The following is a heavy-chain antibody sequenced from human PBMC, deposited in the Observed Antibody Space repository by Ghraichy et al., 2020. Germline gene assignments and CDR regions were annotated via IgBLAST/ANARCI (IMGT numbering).Heavy chain of an antibody. CDR3: ARGRRAARYYYYYGMDV. D-gene: IGHD6-6*01. Sequence: SETLSLTCAVYGGSFSGYYWSWIRQPPGKGLEWIGEINHSGSTNYNPSLKSRVTISVDTSKNQFSLKLSSLTAAEAAVYYCARGRRAARYYYYYGMDVWGQGTTVTVSS. J-gene: IGHJ6*02. CDR1: GGSFSGYY. V-gene: IGHV4-34*01. CDR2: INHSGST.